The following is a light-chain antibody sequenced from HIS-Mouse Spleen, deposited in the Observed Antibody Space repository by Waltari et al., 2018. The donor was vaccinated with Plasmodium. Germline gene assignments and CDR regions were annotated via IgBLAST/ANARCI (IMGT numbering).Light chain of an antibody. Sequence: QSALTQPASVSGSPGQSITISCTGTSSDVGCYNLVSWYQQHPGKAPKLMFYEGSKRPSGVSNRFSGSKSGNTASLTISGLQAEDEADYYCCSYAGSSTYVFGTGTKVTVL. CDR3: CSYAGSSTYV. CDR2: EGS. CDR1: SSDVGCYNL. J-gene: IGLJ1*01. V-gene: IGLV2-23*01.